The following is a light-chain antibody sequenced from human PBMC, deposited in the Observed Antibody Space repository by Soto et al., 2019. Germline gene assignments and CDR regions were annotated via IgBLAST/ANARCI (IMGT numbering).Light chain of an antibody. CDR2: DAS. CDR3: HHFGSLPET. CDR1: QSVTTN. J-gene: IGKJ1*01. V-gene: IGKV3-15*01. Sequence: EVVMTQSPATLSVSPGERVTFSCRASQSVTTNLAWYQHKPGQSPRLLISDASTGASGIPPRFSGSGSGTEFTLTIDRLQSADFAVYYCHHFGSLPETFGQGTNVE.